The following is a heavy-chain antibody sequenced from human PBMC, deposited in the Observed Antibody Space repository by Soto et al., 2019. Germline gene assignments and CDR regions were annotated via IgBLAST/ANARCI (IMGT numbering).Heavy chain of an antibody. D-gene: IGHD4-17*01. CDR3: ARQRRGAAAVTSVITWFDP. CDR1: GGSISSSSSY. V-gene: IGHV4-39*01. J-gene: IGHJ5*02. Sequence: QLQLQESGPGLVKPSETLSLTCTVSGGSISSSSSYWGWIRQPPGKGLEWIGYIYYSGSTNYNPSLNSRVTISVDTLKNQFSLKLNAVTDADTAVYYCARQRRGAAAVTSVITWFDPWGQGALVTVSS. CDR2: IYYSGST.